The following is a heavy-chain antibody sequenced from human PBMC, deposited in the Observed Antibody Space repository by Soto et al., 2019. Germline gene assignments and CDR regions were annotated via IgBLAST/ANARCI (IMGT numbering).Heavy chain of an antibody. CDR3: ARVFYGSGSYYNPKDAFDI. CDR2: IIPILGIA. CDR1: GGGLSGYT. Sequence: SVKVSCKAAGGGLSGYTSGCVRLAPGQGLEWMGRIIPILGIANYAQKFQGRVTITADKSTSTAYMELSSLRSEDTAVYYCARVFYGSGSYYNPKDAFDIWGQGTMVTVSS. V-gene: IGHV1-69*02. D-gene: IGHD3-10*01. J-gene: IGHJ3*02.